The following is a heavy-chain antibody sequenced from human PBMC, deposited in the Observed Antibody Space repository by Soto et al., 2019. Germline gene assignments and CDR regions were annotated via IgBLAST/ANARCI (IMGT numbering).Heavy chain of an antibody. Sequence: GGSLRLSCSASGFTFSSYAVHWVRQAPGKGLEYVSAISSNGGSTYYADSVKGRFTISRDNSKNTLYLQMSSLRAEDTAVYYCVKGSMTTVTTVAFDIWGQGTMVTVSS. V-gene: IGHV3-64D*08. J-gene: IGHJ3*02. D-gene: IGHD4-17*01. CDR2: ISSNGGST. CDR1: GFTFSSYA. CDR3: VKGSMTTVTTVAFDI.